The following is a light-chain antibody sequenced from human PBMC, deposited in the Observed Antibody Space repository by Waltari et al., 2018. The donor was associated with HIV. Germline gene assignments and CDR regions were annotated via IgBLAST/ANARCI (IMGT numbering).Light chain of an antibody. V-gene: IGKV1-5*03. CDR1: PTISSR. CDR3: QQYYSDPYT. Sequence: DLQMTQSPSTLSASAGTRVTITCRASPTISSRLAWYQQKPGKAPRLLIYKASDLETGVPSTFSGSGSGTEFTLTISSLQPDDFASYYCQQYYSDPYTFGQGTKLEIK. CDR2: KAS. J-gene: IGKJ2*01.